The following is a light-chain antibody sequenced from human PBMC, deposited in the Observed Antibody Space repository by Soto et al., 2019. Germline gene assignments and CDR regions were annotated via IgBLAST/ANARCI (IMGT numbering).Light chain of an antibody. V-gene: IGKV3-11*01. J-gene: IGKJ5*01. Sequence: IVLTQYTDTLSLSPGERATLSCRASQSVSSYLAWYQQKPGQAPRLLIYDASNRATGIPARFSGSGSGTDFTLTISSLEPEDFAVYYCQQRKNWITFGQGTRLEIK. CDR2: DAS. CDR1: QSVSSY. CDR3: QQRKNWIT.